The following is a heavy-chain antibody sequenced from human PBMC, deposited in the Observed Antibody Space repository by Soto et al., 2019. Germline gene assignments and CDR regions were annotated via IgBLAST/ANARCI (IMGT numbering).Heavy chain of an antibody. J-gene: IGHJ4*02. CDR3: AMSIAAAGRGMGLDY. V-gene: IGHV4-31*03. CDR2: IYYSGST. Sequence: SETLSLTCIVSGGSISSGGYYWSWIRQHPGKGLEWIGYIYYSGSTYYNPSLKSRVTISVDTSKNQFSLKLSSVTAADTAVYYCAMSIAAAGRGMGLDYWGQGTLVTVSS. CDR1: GGSISSGGYY. D-gene: IGHD6-13*01.